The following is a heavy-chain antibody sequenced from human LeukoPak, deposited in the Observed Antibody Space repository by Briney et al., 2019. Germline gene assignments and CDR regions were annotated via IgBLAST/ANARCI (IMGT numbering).Heavy chain of an antibody. CDR2: IYTSGST. V-gene: IGHV4-61*02. Sequence: SGTLSLTCTVSGGSISSGSYYWSWIRQPAGKGLEWIGRIYTSGSTNYNPSLKSRVTISVDTSKNQFSLKLSSVPAADTAVYYCARGYILTGYYSLWGQGTLVTVSS. CDR1: GGSISSGSYY. CDR3: ARGYILTGYYSL. D-gene: IGHD3-9*01. J-gene: IGHJ4*02.